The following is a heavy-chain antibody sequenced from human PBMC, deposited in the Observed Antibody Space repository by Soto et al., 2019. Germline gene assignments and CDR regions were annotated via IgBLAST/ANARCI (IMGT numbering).Heavy chain of an antibody. J-gene: IGHJ4*02. D-gene: IGHD2-21*01. V-gene: IGHV3-23*01. Sequence: EVQLLESGGGSVQPGGSLMLSCAASGFTFDSYSLSWVLQAPGKGLEWVSGISGTGQTTHYGDSVKGRFIISRDNFRNTLYLQMNSLRAEDTAVYFCAKSRGDSWNTYFFDYWGRGALVTVSS. CDR2: ISGTGQTT. CDR3: AKSRGDSWNTYFFDY. CDR1: GFTFDSYS.